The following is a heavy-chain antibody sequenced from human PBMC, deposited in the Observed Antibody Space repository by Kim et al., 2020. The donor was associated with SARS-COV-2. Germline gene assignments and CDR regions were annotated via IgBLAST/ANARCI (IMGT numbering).Heavy chain of an antibody. CDR2: IGTAGDT. D-gene: IGHD3-22*01. V-gene: IGHV3-13*04. Sequence: GGSLRLSCAASGFTFSSYDMHWVRQATGKGLEWVSAIGTAGDTYYPGSVKGRFTISRENAKNSLYLQMNSLRAGDTAVYYCAASYYDSSGYYRYFQHWGQATLLTLSS. CDR1: GFTFSSYD. J-gene: IGHJ1*01. CDR3: AASYYDSSGYYRYFQH.